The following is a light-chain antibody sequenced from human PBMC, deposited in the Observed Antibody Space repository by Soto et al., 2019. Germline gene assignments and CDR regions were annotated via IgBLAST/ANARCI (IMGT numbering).Light chain of an antibody. V-gene: IGLV2-14*01. CDR2: DVS. J-gene: IGLJ2*01. CDR1: SSDVGGYNY. CDR3: SSYTSSSTLRV. Sequence: QSALTQPASVSGSPGQSITISCTGTSSDVGGYNYVSWYQQHPGKAPKLMFYDVSNRPSGVSNRFSGSKSGNTASLTISGLQAEDEADYYCSSYTSSSTLRVFGGGTKVTVL.